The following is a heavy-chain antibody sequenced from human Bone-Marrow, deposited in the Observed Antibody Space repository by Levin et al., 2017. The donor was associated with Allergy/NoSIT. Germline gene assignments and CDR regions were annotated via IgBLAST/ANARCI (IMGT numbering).Heavy chain of an antibody. J-gene: IGHJ4*02. V-gene: IGHV4-39*01. Sequence: RASETLSLTCSVSGDSVSSTSYCWGWIRQPPGTGLEWIGSVYYTGTSYYNLSLKSRVTISVDTSKNQFSLALNSVTAADTAVYYCARHDRGVPATIDFWGRGTLVTVSS. CDR2: VYYTGTS. CDR1: GDSVSSTSYC. CDR3: ARHDRGVPATIDF. D-gene: IGHD2-2*01.